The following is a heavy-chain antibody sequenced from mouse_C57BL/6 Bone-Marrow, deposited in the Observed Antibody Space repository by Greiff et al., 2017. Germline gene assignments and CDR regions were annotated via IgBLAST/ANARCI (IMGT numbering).Heavy chain of an antibody. CDR2: ISNGGGST. CDR1: GFTFSDYY. J-gene: IGHJ2*01. CDR3: ARGPRLFDY. V-gene: IGHV5-12*01. Sequence: EVKLLESGGGLVQPGGSLKLSCAASGFTFSDYYMYWVRQTPEKRLEWVAYISNGGGSTYYPDTVKGRFTISRDNAKNTLYLQMSRLKSEDTAMYYCARGPRLFDYWGQGTTLTVSS.